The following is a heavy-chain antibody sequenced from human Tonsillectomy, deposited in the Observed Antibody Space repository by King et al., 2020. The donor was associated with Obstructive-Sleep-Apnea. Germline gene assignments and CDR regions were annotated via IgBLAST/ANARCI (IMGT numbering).Heavy chain of an antibody. CDR1: GGSISSSSYY. J-gene: IGHJ4*02. CDR3: ARRGSITMVRGVL. D-gene: IGHD3-10*01. V-gene: IGHV4-39*01. Sequence: QLQESGPGLVKPSETLPLTCTVSGGSISSSSYYWGWIRQPPGKGLEWIGSIYYSGSTYYNPSLKSRVTISVDTSKNQFSPKLSSVTAADTAVYYCARRGSITMVRGVLWGQGTLVTVSS. CDR2: IYYSGST.